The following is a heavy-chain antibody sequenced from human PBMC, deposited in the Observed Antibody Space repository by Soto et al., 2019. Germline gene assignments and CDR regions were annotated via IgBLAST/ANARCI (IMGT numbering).Heavy chain of an antibody. CDR3: ARGFNLSSRRWFDP. CDR2: MNPNSGNT. J-gene: IGHJ5*02. Sequence: GASVKVSCKASGYTFTSYDINWVRQATGQGLEWMGWMNPNSGNTGYAQKFQGRVTMTRNTSISTAYMELSSLRSEDTAVYHCARGFNLSSRRWFDPWGQGTLVTVSS. D-gene: IGHD6-13*01. V-gene: IGHV1-8*01. CDR1: GYTFTSYD.